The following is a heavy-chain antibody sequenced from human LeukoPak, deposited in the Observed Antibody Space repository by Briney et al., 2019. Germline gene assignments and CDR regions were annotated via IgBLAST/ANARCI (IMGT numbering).Heavy chain of an antibody. CDR2: ISSSGSTI. CDR1: GFTFSSYE. CDR3: AELGITMIGGV. D-gene: IGHD3-10*02. Sequence: GGSLRLSCATSGFTFSSYEMNWVRQAPGKGLEWASYISSSGSTIYYADSVKGRFTISRDNAKNSLYLQMNSLRAEDTAVYYCAELGITMIGGVWGKGTTVTISS. V-gene: IGHV3-48*03. J-gene: IGHJ6*04.